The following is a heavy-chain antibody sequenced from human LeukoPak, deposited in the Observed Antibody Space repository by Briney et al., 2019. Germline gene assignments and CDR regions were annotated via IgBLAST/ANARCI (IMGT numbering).Heavy chain of an antibody. D-gene: IGHD1-1*01. CDR3: GKGVGTVTTPTDY. V-gene: IGHV3-23*01. CDR1: GFTFSNYA. Sequence: GRSLRLSCAASGFTFSNYAMTWVRQAPGGGLECVSVISASGSNTAHTESVKGRFTISRDTSTHMVFLQTKCLRAEEPAVYFCGKGVGTVTTPTDYWGQGTLVTGSS. J-gene: IGHJ4*02. CDR2: ISASGSNT.